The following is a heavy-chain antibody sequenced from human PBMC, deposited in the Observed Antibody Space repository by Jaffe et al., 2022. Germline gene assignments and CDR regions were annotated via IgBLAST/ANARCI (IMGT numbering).Heavy chain of an antibody. CDR3: ASHLPKGYSGYDSYYFDY. J-gene: IGHJ4*02. V-gene: IGHV1-69*05. CDR1: GGTFSSYA. D-gene: IGHD5-12*01. CDR2: IIPIFGTA. Sequence: QVQLVQSGAEVKKPGSSVKVSCKASGGTFSSYAISWVRQAPGQGLEWMGGIIPIFGTANYAQKFQGRVTITTDESTSTAYMELSSLRSEDTAVYYCASHLPKGYSGYDSYYFDYWGQGTLVTVSS.